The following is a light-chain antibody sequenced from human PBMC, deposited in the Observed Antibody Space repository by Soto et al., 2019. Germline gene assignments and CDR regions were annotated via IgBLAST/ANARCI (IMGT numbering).Light chain of an antibody. J-gene: IGLJ2*01. Sequence: QSALTQPPSASGSPGQSVTISRTGTSSDVGGYNYVSWYQQHPGKAPKLMIYEVNKRPSGVPDRFSGSKSGNTASLTVSGLQAEDEADYHCNSYAGSNNVVFGGGTKLTVL. CDR1: SSDVGGYNY. V-gene: IGLV2-8*01. CDR3: NSYAGSNNVV. CDR2: EVN.